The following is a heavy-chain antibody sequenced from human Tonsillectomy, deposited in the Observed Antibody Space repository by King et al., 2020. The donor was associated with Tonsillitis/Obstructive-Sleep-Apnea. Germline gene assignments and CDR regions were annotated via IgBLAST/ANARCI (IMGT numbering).Heavy chain of an antibody. Sequence: VQLVESGGGLVQPGGSLRLSCAASGFTFSSYGMNWVRQAPGKGLEWVSYISYSSSTIYYADSVKGRFTVSRDNAKNSLYLQMNSLRDEDTAVYYCAREPLRPQEDYMDVGGKGTTVTVSS. CDR2: ISYSSSTI. J-gene: IGHJ6*03. V-gene: IGHV3-48*02. CDR1: GFTFSSYG. CDR3: AREPLRPQEDYMDV. D-gene: IGHD6-25*01.